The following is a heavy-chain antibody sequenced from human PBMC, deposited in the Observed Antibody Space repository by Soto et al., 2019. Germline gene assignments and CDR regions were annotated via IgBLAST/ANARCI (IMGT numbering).Heavy chain of an antibody. Sequence: EVQLVESGGGLVQPGGSLRLSCAASGFTFSSYDMHWVRQATGNGLEWVSAIGTAGDTYYPGSVKGRFTISRENAKNSLYLQMNSLRAGDTAVYYCARAIDYDILTGYPAPPDYWGQGTLVTVSS. CDR3: ARAIDYDILTGYPAPPDY. D-gene: IGHD3-9*01. CDR2: IGTAGDT. V-gene: IGHV3-13*04. CDR1: GFTFSSYD. J-gene: IGHJ4*02.